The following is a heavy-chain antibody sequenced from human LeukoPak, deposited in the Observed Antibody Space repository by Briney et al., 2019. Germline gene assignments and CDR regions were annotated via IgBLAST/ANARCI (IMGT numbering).Heavy chain of an antibody. V-gene: IGHV4-39*07. CDR2: IYYSGST. Sequence: PSETLSLTCTVSGGSISSSSYYWGWIRQPPGKGLEWIGSIYYSGSTYYNPSLKSRVTISVDTSKNQFSLKLSSVTAADTAVYYCARALYSYGSYYYYYMDVWGKGTTVTVSS. CDR3: ARALYSYGSYYYYYMDV. J-gene: IGHJ6*03. CDR1: GGSISSSSYY. D-gene: IGHD5-18*01.